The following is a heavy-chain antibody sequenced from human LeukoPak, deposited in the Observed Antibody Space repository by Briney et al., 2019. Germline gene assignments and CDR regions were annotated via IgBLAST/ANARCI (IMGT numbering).Heavy chain of an antibody. CDR2: IIPILGIA. V-gene: IGHV1-69*04. CDR1: GGTFSSYA. Sequence: GASVKVSCKASGGTFSSYAISWVRQAPGQGLEWMGRIIPILGIANYAQKFQGRVTITADKSTSTAYMELSSLRSEDTAVYYCARDLYYYDSSGYYRYWGQGTLATVSS. D-gene: IGHD3-22*01. CDR3: ARDLYYYDSSGYYRY. J-gene: IGHJ4*02.